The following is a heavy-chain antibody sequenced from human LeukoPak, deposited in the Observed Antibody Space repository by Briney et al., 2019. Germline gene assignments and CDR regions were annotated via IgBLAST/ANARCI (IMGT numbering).Heavy chain of an antibody. V-gene: IGHV1-2*04. D-gene: IGHD2-2*01. Sequence: ASVKVSCKASGYTFTGYYMHWVRQAPGQGLEWMGWINPNSGGTNYAQKFQGWVTMTRDTSISTAYMELSRLRSDDTAVYYCARDLGCSSTSCPTGYGMDVWGQGTTVTVSS. CDR1: GYTFTGYY. CDR3: ARDLGCSSTSCPTGYGMDV. CDR2: INPNSGGT. J-gene: IGHJ6*02.